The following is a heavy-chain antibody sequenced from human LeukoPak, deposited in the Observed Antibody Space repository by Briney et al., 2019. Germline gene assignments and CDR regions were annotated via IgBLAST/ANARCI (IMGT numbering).Heavy chain of an antibody. CDR1: GGSISSGGYY. J-gene: IGHJ3*02. CDR3: ARDRRTYYYGSGSYSPDAFDI. D-gene: IGHD3-10*01. V-gene: IGHV4-31*03. Sequence: SETLSLTCTVSGGSISSGGYYWSWIRQPPGKGLEWIGYIYYSGSTYYSPSLKSRVTISVDTSKNQFSLKLSSVTAADTAVYYCARDRRTYYYGSGSYSPDAFDIWGQGTMVTVSS. CDR2: IYYSGST.